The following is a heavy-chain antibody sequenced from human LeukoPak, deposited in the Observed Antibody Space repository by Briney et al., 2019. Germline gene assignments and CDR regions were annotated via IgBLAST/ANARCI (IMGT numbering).Heavy chain of an antibody. CDR1: GFTFSSYW. D-gene: IGHD2-15*01. CDR2: ISYDGSNK. Sequence: GGSLRLSCAAFGFTFSSYWMHWVRQAPGKGLEWVAVISYDGSNKYYADSVKGRFTISRDNSKNTLYLQMNSLRAEDTAVYYCARAIVVVVAADYWGQGTLVTVSS. V-gene: IGHV3-30-3*01. CDR3: ARAIVVVVAADY. J-gene: IGHJ4*02.